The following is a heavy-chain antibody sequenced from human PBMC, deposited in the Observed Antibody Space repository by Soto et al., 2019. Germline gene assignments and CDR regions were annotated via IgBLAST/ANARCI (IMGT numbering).Heavy chain of an antibody. J-gene: IGHJ4*02. Sequence: PSETLSLTCTVSGGSISSYYWSWIRQPPGKGLEWIGYIYCSGSTNYNPSLKSRVTISVDTSKNQFSLKLSSVTAADTAVYYCATTIVGATTSLDYWGQGTLVTVSS. CDR2: IYCSGST. D-gene: IGHD1-26*01. CDR3: ATTIVGATTSLDY. CDR1: GGSISSYY. V-gene: IGHV4-59*08.